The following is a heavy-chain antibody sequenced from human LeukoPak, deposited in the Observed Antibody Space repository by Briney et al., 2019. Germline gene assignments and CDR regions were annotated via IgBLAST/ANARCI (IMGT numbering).Heavy chain of an antibody. D-gene: IGHD3-22*01. CDR1: GFTFSSYE. CDR2: ISSSGSTI. V-gene: IGHV3-48*03. J-gene: IGHJ6*02. CDR3: ARTYYDSSGYYLNYYYYGMDV. Sequence: GGSLRLSCAASGFTFSSYEMNWVRQAPGKGLEWVSYISSSGSTIYYADSVKGRFTISRDNAKNSLYLQMNSLRAEDTAVYYCARTYYDSSGYYLNYYYYGMDVWGQGTRVTVSS.